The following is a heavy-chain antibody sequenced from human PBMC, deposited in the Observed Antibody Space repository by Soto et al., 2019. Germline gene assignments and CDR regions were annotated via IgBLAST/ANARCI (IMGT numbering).Heavy chain of an antibody. CDR2: IYWDDDK. Sequence: QITLKESGPTLVKPTQTLTLTCTFSGFSLSTTGVGVGWIRQPPGKALDWLALIYWDDDKRYSPSLKSRLTITNDTSKHQVVLTMTTMDPIDTATYYCVPAPPVTTGGDYWGQGTLVTVSS. J-gene: IGHJ4*02. V-gene: IGHV2-5*02. CDR1: GFSLSTTGVG. D-gene: IGHD4-17*01. CDR3: VPAPPVTTGGDY.